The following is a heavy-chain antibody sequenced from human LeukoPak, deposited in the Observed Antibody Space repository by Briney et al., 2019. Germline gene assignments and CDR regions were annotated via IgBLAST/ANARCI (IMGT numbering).Heavy chain of an antibody. J-gene: IGHJ6*03. Sequence: SETLSLTCAVYGGSFSGYYWSWIRQPPGKGLEWIGEINHGGSTNYNPSFKSRVTISVDTSKNQFSLKLSSVTAADTAVYYCARGQAAMASYYYYMDVWGKGTTVTVSS. V-gene: IGHV4-34*01. CDR1: GGSFSGYY. D-gene: IGHD5-18*01. CDR2: INHGGST. CDR3: ARGQAAMASYYYYMDV.